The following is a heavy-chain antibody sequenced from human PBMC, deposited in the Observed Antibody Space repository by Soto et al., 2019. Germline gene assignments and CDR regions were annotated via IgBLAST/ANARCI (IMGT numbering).Heavy chain of an antibody. J-gene: IGHJ4*02. V-gene: IGHV4-39*01. CDR1: GGSISSSSYY. CDR2: IYYSGST. CDR3: ARLYDSSGYYYENDY. D-gene: IGHD3-22*01. Sequence: PSETLSLTCTDSGGSISSSSYYWGWIRQPPGKGLEWIGSIYYSGSTYYNPSLKSRVTISVDTSKNQFSLKLSSVTAADTAVYYCARLYDSSGYYYENDYWGQGTLVTVSS.